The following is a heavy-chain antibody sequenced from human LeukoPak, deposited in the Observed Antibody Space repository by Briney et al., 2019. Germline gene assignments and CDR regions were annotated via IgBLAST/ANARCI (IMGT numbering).Heavy chain of an antibody. Sequence: GGSLRLSCAASGFTFSGYWMSWVRQAPGKGLEWVSLIYSGGSTYYADSVRGRFTISRDNSRNTLYLQMNSLRAEDTAVYYCARLVSGSYFGYWGQGALVTVSS. CDR2: IYSGGST. D-gene: IGHD1-26*01. CDR3: ARLVSGSYFGY. J-gene: IGHJ4*02. CDR1: GFTFSGYW. V-gene: IGHV3-66*02.